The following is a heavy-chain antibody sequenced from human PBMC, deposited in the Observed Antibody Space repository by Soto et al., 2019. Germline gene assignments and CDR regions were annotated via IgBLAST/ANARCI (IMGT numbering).Heavy chain of an antibody. Sequence: ASVKVSCKASGGTFSSYTISWVRQAPGQGLEWMGRIIPILGIANYAQKFQGRVTITADKSTSTAYMELSSLRSEDTAVYYCARDLSRSYYYYYMDVWGKGTTVTVSS. V-gene: IGHV1-69*04. J-gene: IGHJ6*03. CDR3: ARDLSRSYYYYYMDV. D-gene: IGHD2-2*01. CDR2: IIPILGIA. CDR1: GGTFSSYT.